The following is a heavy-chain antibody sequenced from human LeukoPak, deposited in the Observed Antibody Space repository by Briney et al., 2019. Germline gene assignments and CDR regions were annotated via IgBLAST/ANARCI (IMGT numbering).Heavy chain of an antibody. CDR2: INYSGSNI. J-gene: IGHJ4*02. Sequence: GGSLRLSCAASGFTFSTYSMNWVRQAPGKGLEWISDINYSGSNIYYADSVKGRFTVSRDNAKNLLYLQMNSLRAEDTAVYYCARPSSDWPQPRPFDYCGQGTLVTVSS. CDR3: ARPSSDWPQPRPFDY. CDR1: GFTFSTYS. D-gene: IGHD6-13*01. V-gene: IGHV3-48*04.